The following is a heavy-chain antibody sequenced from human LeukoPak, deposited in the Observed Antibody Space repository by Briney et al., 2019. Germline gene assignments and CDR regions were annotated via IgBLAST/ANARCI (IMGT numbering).Heavy chain of an antibody. J-gene: IGHJ4*02. CDR1: GFTFSSYA. V-gene: IGHV3-23*01. Sequence: PGGSLRLSCAASGFTFSSYAMNWVRQAPGRGLEWVSTISGSGNSTYYADSVKGRFTISRDNSKNTLYLQMNSLRAEDTAVYYCARGPSGYHNTGGQGTLVTVSS. CDR2: ISGSGNST. CDR3: ARGPSGYHNT. D-gene: IGHD5-12*01.